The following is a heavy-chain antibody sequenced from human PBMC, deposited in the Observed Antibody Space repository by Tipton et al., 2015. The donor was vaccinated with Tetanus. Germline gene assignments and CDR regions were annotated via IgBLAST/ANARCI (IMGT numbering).Heavy chain of an antibody. CDR1: GDSISSGPYS. V-gene: IGHV4-61*01. D-gene: IGHD6-13*01. CDR2: VYYTGST. J-gene: IGHJ4*02. CDR3: AGVTAQRTELYFDH. Sequence: TLSLTCTVSGDSISSGPYSWSWIRQPPGKGLEWIGYVYYTGSTNHNPSLKSRVTISMDRSKNQISLQLTSVTAADTAVYFCAGVTAQRTELYFDHWGQGTLVTVSS.